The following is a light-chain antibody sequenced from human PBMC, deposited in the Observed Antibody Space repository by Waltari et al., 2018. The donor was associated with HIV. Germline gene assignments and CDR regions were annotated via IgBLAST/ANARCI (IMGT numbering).Light chain of an antibody. Sequence: SSELTPDPSVSVALGQTVKLTCHGDSLRDYSASWYQKKPGQAPILVFYGKNNRPSGIPDRLSGSSSRNTASLTITGAQAEDEAEYYCSSRDKSGHLVIFGGGTRLIVL. CDR2: GKN. V-gene: IGLV3-19*01. CDR1: SLRDYS. J-gene: IGLJ2*01. CDR3: SSRDKSGHLVI.